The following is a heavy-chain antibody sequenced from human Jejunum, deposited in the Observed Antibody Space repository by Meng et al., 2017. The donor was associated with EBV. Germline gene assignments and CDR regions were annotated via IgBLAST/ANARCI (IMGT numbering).Heavy chain of an antibody. D-gene: IGHD5-24*01. CDR1: GVSLSTSGLG. CDR3: AHRGYNFAFDY. J-gene: IGHJ4*02. V-gene: IGHV2-5*02. CDR2: TYWDADK. Sequence: ITLKDSGPTLVKPTQTLTLTCTFSGVSLSTSGLGVAWFRQPPGKALEWLALTYWDADKRYNPSLRDRLSITKDTSKNQVVLTMTNMDPVDTATYFCAHRGYNFAFDYWGQGALVTVSS.